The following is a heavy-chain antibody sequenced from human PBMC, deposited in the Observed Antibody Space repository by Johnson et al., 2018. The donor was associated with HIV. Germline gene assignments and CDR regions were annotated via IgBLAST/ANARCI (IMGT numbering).Heavy chain of an antibody. D-gene: IGHD4-17*01. CDR2: INWNGDTT. V-gene: IGHV3-20*04. Sequence: VQLVESGGGVVRPGGSLRLSCAASGFIFDDYGMSWVRQAPGKGLEWVSGINWNGDTTTYADSVKGRFTVSRDNAKRSLYLQLSTLRAEDTALYYCATLTVRSRAFDLWGQGTLVTVSS. CDR3: ATLTVRSRAFDL. J-gene: IGHJ3*01. CDR1: GFIFDDYG.